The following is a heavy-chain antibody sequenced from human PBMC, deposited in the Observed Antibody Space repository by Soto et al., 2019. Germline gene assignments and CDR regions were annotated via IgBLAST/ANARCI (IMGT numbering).Heavy chain of an antibody. CDR1: GGSISSSSYY. CDR3: ARHGVFGGRQY. J-gene: IGHJ4*02. Sequence: QLQLQESGPGLVKPSETLSLTCTVSGGSISSSSYYWGWIRQPPGKGLEWIGSFYLTGRTYYNRSLKSRVTISVDTSKNQFSLKLSSVTAADTAVYYCARHGVFGGRQYWGQGSLVTVSS. D-gene: IGHD3-16*01. CDR2: FYLTGRT. V-gene: IGHV4-39*01.